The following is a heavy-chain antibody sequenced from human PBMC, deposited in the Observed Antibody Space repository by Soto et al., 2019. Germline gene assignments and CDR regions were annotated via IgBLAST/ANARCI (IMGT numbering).Heavy chain of an antibody. CDR2: IDGSGGIT. Sequence: QLLQSGGGLVQPGGSLTLSCAASGFTFGTTDMSWVRQAPVEGLEWVSTIDGSGGITYYADSVKGRFTISRDNSRNTVYLQMNSLRGDDTALYYCVKNSGWFNTWGQGALVTVSS. CDR1: GFTFGTTD. CDR3: VKNSGWFNT. J-gene: IGHJ5*02. V-gene: IGHV3-23*01. D-gene: IGHD3-10*01.